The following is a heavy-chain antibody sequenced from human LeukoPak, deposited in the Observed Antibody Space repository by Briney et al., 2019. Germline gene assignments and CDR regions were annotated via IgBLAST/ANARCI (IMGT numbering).Heavy chain of an antibody. CDR2: ISHDEDNK. CDR3: AKEADSSGPFDY. D-gene: IGHD4-11*01. Sequence: GGSLRLSCAASGFTFNGYGMHWVRQAPGKGLEWVAVISHDEDNKYYADSVKARFTISRDNSRNTLYLQMGSVRVEDTAVYYCAKEADSSGPFDYWGQGTLVTVSS. CDR1: GFTFNGYG. V-gene: IGHV3-30*18. J-gene: IGHJ4*02.